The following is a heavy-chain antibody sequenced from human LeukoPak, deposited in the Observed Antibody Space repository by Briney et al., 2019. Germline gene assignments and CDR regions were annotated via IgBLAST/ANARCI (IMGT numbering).Heavy chain of an antibody. Sequence: ASVKVSCKASGYTFTSYGISWVRQAPGQGLEWMGWINAKSGDTKYAQKFQARVTMTRDTSITTTYMEVSRLSSDDTAVYYCARQNTGQLDYWGQGTLVTVSS. V-gene: IGHV1-2*02. D-gene: IGHD2-8*02. J-gene: IGHJ4*02. CDR3: ARQNTGQLDY. CDR2: INAKSGDT. CDR1: GYTFTSYG.